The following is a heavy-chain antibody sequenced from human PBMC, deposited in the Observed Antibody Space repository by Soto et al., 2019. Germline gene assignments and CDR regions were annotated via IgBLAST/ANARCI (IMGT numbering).Heavy chain of an antibody. CDR2: IFFTGNT. D-gene: IGHD2-15*01. CDR1: GGSISRLSYY. Sequence: HLQESGPGLVKPSETLSLTCTVSGGSISRLSYYWGWIRQPPGKGLEWIGSIFFTGNTYYNPSPESQGSISLDTLSNPFSLTVNSVTAAHTALYYCASRHCSGGNCYNPGFDSWGPGTLVTVS. V-gene: IGHV4-39*02. CDR3: ASRHCSGGNCYNPGFDS. J-gene: IGHJ4*02.